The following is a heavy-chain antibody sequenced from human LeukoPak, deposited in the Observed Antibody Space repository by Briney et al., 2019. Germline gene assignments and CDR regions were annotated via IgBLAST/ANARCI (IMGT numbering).Heavy chain of an antibody. V-gene: IGHV3-23*01. J-gene: IGHJ5*02. CDR1: GFTFSSYA. D-gene: IGHD3-9*01. CDR3: AKDSQALRYFDWPPGA. Sequence: GGSLRLSCAASGFTFSSYAMSWVRQAPGKGLEWVSDISGSGGSTYYADSVKGRFTISRDNSKNTLYLQMNSLRAEDTAVYYCAKDSQALRYFDWPPGAWGQGTLVTVSS. CDR2: ISGSGGST.